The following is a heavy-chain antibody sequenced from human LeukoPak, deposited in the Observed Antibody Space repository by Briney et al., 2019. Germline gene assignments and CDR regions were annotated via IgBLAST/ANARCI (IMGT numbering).Heavy chain of an antibody. CDR2: INPNSGGT. CDR1: GYTFTGYY. V-gene: IGHV1-2*02. J-gene: IGHJ5*02. CDR3: ARDGRHRYYYDSSGNYGSWFDP. Sequence: GASVKVSCKASGYTFTGYYMHWVRQAPGQGLEWMGWINPNSGGTNYAQKFQGRVTMTRDTSISTAYMELRSLRSDDTAVYYCARDGRHRYYYDSSGNYGSWFDPWGQGTLVTVSS. D-gene: IGHD3-22*01.